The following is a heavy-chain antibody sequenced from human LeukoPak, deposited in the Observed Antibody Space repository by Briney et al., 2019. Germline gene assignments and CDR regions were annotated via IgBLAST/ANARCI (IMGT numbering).Heavy chain of an antibody. D-gene: IGHD3/OR15-3a*01. J-gene: IGHJ2*01. CDR3: TSELVSPGTGYQHL. V-gene: IGHV3-23*01. CDR1: GFTFGTFG. Sequence: GGSLRLSCEASGFTFGTFGMVWVRQSPGKGLQWVSGITGSSTWTYYAASVKGRFTVSRDNSQTTLHLQMNSLRADDTAVYYCTSELVSPGTGYQHLSGRGTLVTVSS. CDR2: ITGSSTWT.